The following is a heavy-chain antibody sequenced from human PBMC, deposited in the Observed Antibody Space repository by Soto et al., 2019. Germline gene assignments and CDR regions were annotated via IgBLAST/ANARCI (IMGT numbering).Heavy chain of an antibody. D-gene: IGHD3-3*01. CDR3: ARGPTENDFWSGFPYSYYFSGMDV. J-gene: IGHJ6*02. V-gene: IGHV1-8*01. Sequence: GASVKVSCKASGYTFTSYDINWVRQATGQGAEWMGWMNPNSGNTAYAQNFQGRVAMTRNTSISTAYMELSSLRSEDTAVYYCARGPTENDFWSGFPYSYYFSGMDVWGQGTTVTVSS. CDR2: MNPNSGNT. CDR1: GYTFTSYD.